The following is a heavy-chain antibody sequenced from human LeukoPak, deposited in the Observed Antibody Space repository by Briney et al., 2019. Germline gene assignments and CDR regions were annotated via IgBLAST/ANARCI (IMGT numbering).Heavy chain of an antibody. CDR2: ISASGGST. CDR3: ARDLNRNWFDP. J-gene: IGHJ5*02. V-gene: IGHV3-23*01. Sequence: GGXLRLSCAASGFTFSSYAMSWVRQAPGKGLEWVSAISASGGSTYYADSVKGRFTISRDNSKSRLYLQMNSLRAEDTAIFYCARDLNRNWFDPWGQGTLVTVSS. D-gene: IGHD1-14*01. CDR1: GFTFSSYA.